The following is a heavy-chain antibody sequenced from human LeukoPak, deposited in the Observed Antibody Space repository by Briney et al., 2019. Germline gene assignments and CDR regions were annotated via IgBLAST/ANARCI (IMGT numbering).Heavy chain of an antibody. CDR1: GGSFSGYY. CDR2: INHSGST. V-gene: IGHV4-34*01. Sequence: ASETLSLTCAVSGGSFSGYYWSWIRQPPGKGLEWIGEINHSGSTNYNPSLKSRVTISVDTSKNQFSLKLSSVTAADTAVYYCARGSYGYSSGWYNYWGQGTLVTVSS. J-gene: IGHJ4*02. CDR3: ARGSYGYSSGWYNY. D-gene: IGHD6-19*01.